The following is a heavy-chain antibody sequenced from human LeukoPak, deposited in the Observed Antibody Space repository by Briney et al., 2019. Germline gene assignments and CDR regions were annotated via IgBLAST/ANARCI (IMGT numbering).Heavy chain of an antibody. CDR1: GGSISSSSYY. CDR2: IYTSGST. D-gene: IGHD3-22*01. CDR3: AREGYYFDSSDYPIVTSY. J-gene: IGHJ4*02. Sequence: PSETLSLTCTVSGGSISSSSYYWGWIRQPPGKGLEWIGSIYTSGSTNYNPSLKSRVTISVDTSKNQFSLKPSSVTAADTAVYYCAREGYYFDSSDYPIVTSYWGQGTLVTVSS. V-gene: IGHV4-39*07.